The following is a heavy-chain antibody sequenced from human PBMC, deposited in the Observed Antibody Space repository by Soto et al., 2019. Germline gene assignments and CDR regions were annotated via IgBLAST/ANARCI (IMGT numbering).Heavy chain of an antibody. J-gene: IGHJ6*02. CDR2: IRAYNGNT. V-gene: IGHV1-18*01. CDR1: GYTFTSYG. Sequence: QVQLVQSGAEVKKPGASVKVSCKASGYTFTSYGISWVRQAPGQGLEWMGWIRAYNGNTNYAQKLQGRVTMTTATPTSTDYMELRTLRSDDTAVYYCARDLPTMDVWGQGTTVTVSS. CDR3: ARDLPTMDV.